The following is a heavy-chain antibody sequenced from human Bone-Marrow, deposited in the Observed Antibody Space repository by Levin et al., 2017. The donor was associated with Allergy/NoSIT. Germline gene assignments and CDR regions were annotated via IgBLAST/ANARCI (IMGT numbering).Heavy chain of an antibody. D-gene: IGHD3-22*01. CDR3: ARSHRGYYDSSGFSY. CDR2: IIPILDRE. V-gene: IGHV1-69*02. CDR1: GDTFSSYT. J-gene: IGHJ4*02. Sequence: KISCKTSGDTFSSYTISWVRQAPGQGLEWMGRIIPILDRENYAQRFQDRVTITADKSTSTAYMELRSLRSEDTAEYYCARSHRGYYDSSGFSYWGQGTLVTVSS.